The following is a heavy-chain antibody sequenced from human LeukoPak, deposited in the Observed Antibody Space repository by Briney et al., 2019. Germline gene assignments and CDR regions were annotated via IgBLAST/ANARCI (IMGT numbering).Heavy chain of an antibody. J-gene: IGHJ4*02. D-gene: IGHD3-22*01. CDR3: ARGLGYYDSSGYYRYYFDY. CDR2: IYYSGST. V-gene: IGHV4-61*08. Sequence: SETLSLTCGVSGGSISSGAYYWSWIRQPPGKGLEWIGYIYYSGSTNYNPSLKSRVTISVDTSKNQFSLKLSSVTAADTAVYYCARGLGYYDSSGYYRYYFDYWGQGTLVTVSS. CDR1: GGSISSGAYY.